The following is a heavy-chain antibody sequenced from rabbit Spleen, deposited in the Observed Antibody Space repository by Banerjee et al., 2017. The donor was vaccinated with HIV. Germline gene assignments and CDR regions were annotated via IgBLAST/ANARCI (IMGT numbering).Heavy chain of an antibody. CDR2: IDAGSGRT. Sequence: QQLVESGGGLVKPGASLTLTCEASGFSFSSGQDMCWVRQAPGKGLEWIGWIDAGSGRTWYANWVNGRLTISKTSSTTVTLQMTGLTAADTATYFCARDEYGDGIDASSLWGPGTLVTVS. CDR1: GFSFSSGQD. D-gene: IGHD2-1*01. J-gene: IGHJ4*01. V-gene: IGHV1S40*01. CDR3: ARDEYGDGIDASSL.